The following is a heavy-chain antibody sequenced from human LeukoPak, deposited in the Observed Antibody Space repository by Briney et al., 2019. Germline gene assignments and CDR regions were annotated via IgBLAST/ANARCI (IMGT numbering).Heavy chain of an antibody. CDR2: IYYSGNT. Sequence: PSQTLSLTCTVSGVSISSAGYYWNWIRQHPGKGLEWIGYIYYSGNTYYNPSLKSRVTLSADTSKNQFSLTLTSVTAADTAVYYCASGGPYCGAGYYLPTFDYWGQGTLVTVSS. CDR1: GVSISSAGYY. CDR3: ASGGPYCGAGYYLPTFDY. D-gene: IGHD2-21*02. V-gene: IGHV4-31*03. J-gene: IGHJ4*02.